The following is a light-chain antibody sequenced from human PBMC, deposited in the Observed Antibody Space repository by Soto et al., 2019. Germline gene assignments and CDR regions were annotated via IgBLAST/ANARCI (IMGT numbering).Light chain of an antibody. V-gene: IGLV2-14*01. CDR3: SSYTSSSNYV. CDR1: SSDVGGYNY. Sequence: QSVLTQPASVSGSPGQSITISCTGTSSDVGGYNYVSWYQQHPGKAPKLMIYDVSNRPSGVSNRFSGSKSGNTASLTISGLQAEDEADYYCSSYTSSSNYVFGTGTKATVL. J-gene: IGLJ1*01. CDR2: DVS.